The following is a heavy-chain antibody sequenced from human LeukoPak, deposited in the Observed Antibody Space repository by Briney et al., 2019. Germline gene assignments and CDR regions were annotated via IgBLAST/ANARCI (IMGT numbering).Heavy chain of an antibody. Sequence: GGSLRLSCAASGFTFSSYGKNWVRQAPGKGLEWVAVIWYDGSNKYCADSVKGRFTISRDNSKSTLYLQMNRLRADDTAVYYCARGGSRWEYDCWGQGSLVTVSS. D-gene: IGHD6-13*01. CDR1: GFTFSSYG. J-gene: IGHJ4*02. V-gene: IGHV3-33*01. CDR3: ARGGSRWEYDC. CDR2: IWYDGSNK.